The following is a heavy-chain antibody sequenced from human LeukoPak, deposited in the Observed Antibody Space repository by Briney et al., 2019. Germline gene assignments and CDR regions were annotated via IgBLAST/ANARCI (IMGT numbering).Heavy chain of an antibody. Sequence: ASVKVSCKASGGTFSSYTISCVRQAPGQGLEWMGKIIPIFGTANYAKKFQGRVTITTDESTSTAYMELSSLRSEDTAVYYCARDYYDSSGYYTTQIFFDYWGQGTLVTVSS. CDR1: GGTFSSYT. CDR2: IIPIFGTA. D-gene: IGHD3-22*01. CDR3: ARDYYDSSGYYTTQIFFDY. J-gene: IGHJ4*02. V-gene: IGHV1-69*05.